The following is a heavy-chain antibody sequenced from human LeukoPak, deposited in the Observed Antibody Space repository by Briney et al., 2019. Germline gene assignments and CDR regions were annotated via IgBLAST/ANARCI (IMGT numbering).Heavy chain of an antibody. V-gene: IGHV3-30*03. CDR1: GFTFSSYG. CDR2: ISYDGSNK. D-gene: IGHD6-6*01. CDR3: ASLFLCYGCSSSSDSSNI. Sequence: PGGSLRLSCAASGFTFSSYGMHWVRQAPGKGLEWVAVISYDGSNKYYADSVKGRFTISRGNSKNSLYLKMNSLRDEDRVVYYCASLFLCYGCSSSSDSSNIWGQGTMVTVSS. J-gene: IGHJ3*02.